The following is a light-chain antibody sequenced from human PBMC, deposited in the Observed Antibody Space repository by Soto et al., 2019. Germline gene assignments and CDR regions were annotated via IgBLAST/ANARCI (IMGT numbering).Light chain of an antibody. J-gene: IGKJ5*01. Sequence: DIQLTQSPSFLSASVGDRVTITCRASQGISSYLAWYQKKPGKAPKLLVYDASILQSEVPSRFSGSRSGTEFILTISSLQPEDLATYYCQQLDSYPITFGQGTRLEIK. V-gene: IGKV1-9*01. CDR1: QGISSY. CDR3: QQLDSYPIT. CDR2: DAS.